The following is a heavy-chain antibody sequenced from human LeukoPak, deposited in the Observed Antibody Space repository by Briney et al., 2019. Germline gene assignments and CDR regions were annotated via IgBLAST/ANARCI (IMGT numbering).Heavy chain of an antibody. CDR3: ASWSSRTDAFDI. J-gene: IGHJ3*02. CDR1: GYTFTSYY. CDR2: INPSGGST. D-gene: IGHD2-2*01. V-gene: IGHV1-46*01. Sequence: ASVKVSCKASGYTFTSYYMHWVRQAPGQGLEWMGIINPSGGSTSYAQKFQGRVTMTRDTSTSTVYMELSSLRSEDTAVYYCASWSSRTDAFDIWGQGTMVTVSS.